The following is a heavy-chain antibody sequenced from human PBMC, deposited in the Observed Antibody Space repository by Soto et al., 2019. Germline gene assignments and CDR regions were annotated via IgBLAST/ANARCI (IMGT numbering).Heavy chain of an antibody. V-gene: IGHV3-23*01. Sequence: EVQLLESGGGLVQPGGSLRLSCAASGFTFSSYAMSWVRQAPGKGLEWVSAISGRGGSTYYADSVKGRFTISRDNSKTTLYLQMNSVRAENTAIYYCAKSIAVAGPGGYFQHWGQGTLVTVSS. CDR1: GFTFSSYA. CDR3: AKSIAVAGPGGYFQH. J-gene: IGHJ1*01. CDR2: ISGRGGST. D-gene: IGHD6-19*01.